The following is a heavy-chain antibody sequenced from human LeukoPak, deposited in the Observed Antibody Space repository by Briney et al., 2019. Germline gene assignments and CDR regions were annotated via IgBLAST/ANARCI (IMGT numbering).Heavy chain of an antibody. V-gene: IGHV3-53*01. Sequence: GGSLRLSCAASGFTISSNYMNWVRQAPGKGLEWVSVIFNSGDTYYAGSVKGRFTISRDTPKNTLYLQMNSLRVDDTAVYYCARDPAPATGAFDIWGQGTMVIIS. J-gene: IGHJ3*02. CDR1: GFTISSNY. CDR2: IFNSGDT. D-gene: IGHD1-1*01. CDR3: ARDPAPATGAFDI.